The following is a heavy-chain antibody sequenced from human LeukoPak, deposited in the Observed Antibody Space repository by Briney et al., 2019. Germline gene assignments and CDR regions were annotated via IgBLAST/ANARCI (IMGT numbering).Heavy chain of an antibody. CDR3: ARYDVWGSYRAFDY. CDR2: LYHNGST. J-gene: IGHJ4*02. CDR1: GYAISSDYF. Sequence: SETLSLTCTVSGYAISSDYFWGWIRQPPGRGLEWIGSLYHNGSTYYNPSLKSRVTISVDTSKNQFSLKLSSVTAADTAVYYCARYDVWGSYRAFDYWGQGTLVTVSS. V-gene: IGHV4-38-2*02. D-gene: IGHD3-16*02.